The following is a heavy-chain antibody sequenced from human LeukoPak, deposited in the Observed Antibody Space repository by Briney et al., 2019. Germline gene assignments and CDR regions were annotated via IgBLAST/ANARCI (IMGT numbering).Heavy chain of an antibody. V-gene: IGHV3-21*01. Sequence: GGSLRLSCAASGFTFSSYSMNWVRQAPGKGLEWVSSISSSSSYIYYADSVKGRFTISRDNAKNSLYLQTNSLRAEDAAVYYCARDVDSYCSGGSCYGMDVWGQGTTVTVSS. D-gene: IGHD2-15*01. CDR1: GFTFSSYS. J-gene: IGHJ6*02. CDR3: ARDVDSYCSGGSCYGMDV. CDR2: ISSSSSYI.